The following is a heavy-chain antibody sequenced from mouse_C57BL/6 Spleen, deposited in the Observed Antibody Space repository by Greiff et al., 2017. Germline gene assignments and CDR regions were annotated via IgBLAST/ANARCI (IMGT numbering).Heavy chain of an antibody. CDR2: INPYNGDT. CDR1: GYSFTGYF. V-gene: IGHV1-20*01. Sequence: VQLQQSGPELVKPGDSVKISCKASGYSFTGYFMNWVMQSHGKSLEWIGRINPYNGDTFYNQKFKGKATLTVDKSSSTAHMELRSLTSEDSAVYYGARDYYVSSPWFAYWGQGTLVTVSA. CDR3: ARDYYVSSPWFAY. J-gene: IGHJ3*01. D-gene: IGHD1-1*01.